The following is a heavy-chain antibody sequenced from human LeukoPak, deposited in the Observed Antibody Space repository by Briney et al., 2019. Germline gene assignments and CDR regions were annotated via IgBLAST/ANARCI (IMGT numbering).Heavy chain of an antibody. Sequence: SQTLSLTCAISGDFVSSNSAAWNWIRQSPSRVLEWLARTYYRSRWYNDYGVSVKSRITINPDTSKNQFSLQLNSVTPEDTAVYYCARSGSGSYDYWGQGTLVTVSS. V-gene: IGHV6-1*01. CDR3: ARSGSGSYDY. J-gene: IGHJ4*02. D-gene: IGHD3-10*01. CDR1: GDFVSSNSAA. CDR2: TYYRSRWYN.